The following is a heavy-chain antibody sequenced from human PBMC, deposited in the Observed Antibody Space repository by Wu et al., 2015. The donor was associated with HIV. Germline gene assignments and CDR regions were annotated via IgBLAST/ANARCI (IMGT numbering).Heavy chain of an antibody. D-gene: IGHD5-24*01. CDR3: ASGYRARGWLQFEAFDY. Sequence: QVQLVQSGAEVKKPGSSVKVSCKASGGTFSSYAISWVRQAPGQGLEWMGRIIPIFGTANYAQKFQGRVTITADESTSTAYMELSSLRSEDTAVYYCASGYRARGWLQFEAFDYWGQGTLVTVSS. CDR2: IIPIFGTA. CDR1: GGTFSSYA. J-gene: IGHJ4*02. V-gene: IGHV1-69*13.